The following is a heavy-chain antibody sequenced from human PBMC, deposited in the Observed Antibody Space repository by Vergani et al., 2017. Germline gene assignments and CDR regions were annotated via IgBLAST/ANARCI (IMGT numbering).Heavy chain of an antibody. D-gene: IGHD5-24*01. J-gene: IGHJ4*02. CDR2: IWYDGSNK. Sequence: QVQLVESGGGVVQPGRSLRLSCAASGFTFSSYGMHWVRQAPGKGLEWVAVIWYDGSNKYYADSVKGRFTISRDNSKNTLYLQMNSLRAEDTAVYDCAPSASVEMATTIGAYWGQGTLVTVSS. CDR3: APSASVEMATTIGAY. V-gene: IGHV3-33*01. CDR1: GFTFSSYG.